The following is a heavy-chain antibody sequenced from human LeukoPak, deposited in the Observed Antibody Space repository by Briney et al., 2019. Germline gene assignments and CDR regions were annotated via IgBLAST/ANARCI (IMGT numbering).Heavy chain of an antibody. V-gene: IGHV3-30*02. Sequence: PGGSLRLSCAASGFTFSSYGMHWVRQAPGKGLEWVAFIRYDGSNKYYADSVKGRFTISRDNSKNTLYLQMNSLRAEDTAVYYCAKDGLPYELVSALQHWGQGTLVTVSS. CDR3: AKDGLPYELVSALQH. J-gene: IGHJ1*01. CDR2: IRYDGSNK. D-gene: IGHD3-9*01. CDR1: GFTFSSYG.